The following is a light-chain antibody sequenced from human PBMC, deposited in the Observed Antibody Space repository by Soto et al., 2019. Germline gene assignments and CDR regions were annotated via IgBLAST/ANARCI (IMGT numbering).Light chain of an antibody. Sequence: DIQMTQSPSSLSASVGDRVTITCRASQSISSYLNWYQQKPGKAPKLLIYAASSLQSGVPSRFSGSGSGTEFTLTISSLQPEDFATYYCQQSYSVPWTFGQGTKVEIK. V-gene: IGKV1-39*01. CDR2: AAS. CDR1: QSISSY. J-gene: IGKJ1*01. CDR3: QQSYSVPWT.